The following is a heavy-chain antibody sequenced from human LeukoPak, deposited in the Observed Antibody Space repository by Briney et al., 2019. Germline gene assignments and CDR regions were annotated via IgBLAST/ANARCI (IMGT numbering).Heavy chain of an antibody. CDR2: INPNNGGT. CDR1: GYTFTDYY. D-gene: IGHD6-13*01. J-gene: IGHJ3*02. CDR3: AREVIAAADFDAFDI. Sequence: ASVKVSCKASGYTFTDYYIHWERQAPGQGLEWMGWINPNNGGTNYAQKFQGRVTMTRNTSISTAYMELSSLRSEDTAVYYCAREVIAAADFDAFDIWGQGTMVTVSS. V-gene: IGHV1-2*02.